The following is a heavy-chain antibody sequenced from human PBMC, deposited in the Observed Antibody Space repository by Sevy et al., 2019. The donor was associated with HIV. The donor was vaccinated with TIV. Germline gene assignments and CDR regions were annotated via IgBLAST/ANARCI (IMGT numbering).Heavy chain of an antibody. Sequence: GSLKISCAASGFTFSSYWMSWVRQAPGKGLEWVANIKQDGSGKYYVDSVKGRFTISRDNAKNSLYLQMNSLRAEDTAVYYCSRDSAVLWCGGEGGYAFDIWGQGTMVTVSS. D-gene: IGHD3-10*01. CDR2: IKQDGSGK. CDR1: GFTFSSYW. J-gene: IGHJ3*02. V-gene: IGHV3-7*01. CDR3: SRDSAVLWCGGEGGYAFDI.